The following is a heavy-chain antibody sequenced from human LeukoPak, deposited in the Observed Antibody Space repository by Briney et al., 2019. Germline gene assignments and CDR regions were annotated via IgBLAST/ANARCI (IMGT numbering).Heavy chain of an antibody. D-gene: IGHD6-19*01. J-gene: IGHJ2*01. Sequence: GGSLRLSCAASGFTFSSYTMNWVRQAPGKGLEWASYISSSSGTIYYADSVKGRFTISRDNAKNSLYLQMNSLRAEDTAVYYCARDGSSGWSFVWYFDLWAVAPWSLSPQ. CDR3: ARDGSSGWSFVWYFDL. V-gene: IGHV3-48*01. CDR1: GFTFSSYT. CDR2: ISSSSGTI.